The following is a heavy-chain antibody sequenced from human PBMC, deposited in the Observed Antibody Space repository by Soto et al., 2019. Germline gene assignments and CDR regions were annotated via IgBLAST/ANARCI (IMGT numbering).Heavy chain of an antibody. Sequence: SETLSLTCSVSGGSISGSYWSWIRQSPGKGLEWLGYVYYTGSTNYRPSPRSRVSISVDTSKNEFSLRLSSVTAADTAVYFCARSVAVPGAHIDYWGQGTQVTV. J-gene: IGHJ4*02. D-gene: IGHD6-19*01. CDR2: VYYTGST. CDR3: ARSVAVPGAHIDY. CDR1: GGSISGSY. V-gene: IGHV4-59*01.